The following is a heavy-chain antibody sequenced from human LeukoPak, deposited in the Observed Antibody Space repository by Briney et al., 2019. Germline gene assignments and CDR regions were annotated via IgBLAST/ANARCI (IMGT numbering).Heavy chain of an antibody. CDR1: GYTFTEYY. D-gene: IGHD1-26*01. CDR3: ARVGGGSYYNY. CDR2: MNPNSGNT. J-gene: IGHJ4*02. Sequence: ASVKVSCKASGYTFTEYYIHWVRQATGQGLEWMGWMNPNSGNTGYAQKFQGRVTITRNTSISTAYMELSSLRSEDTAVYYCARVGGGSYYNYWGQGTLVTVSS. V-gene: IGHV1-8*03.